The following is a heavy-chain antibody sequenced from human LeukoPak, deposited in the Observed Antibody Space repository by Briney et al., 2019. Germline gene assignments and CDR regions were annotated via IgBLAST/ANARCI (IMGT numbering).Heavy chain of an antibody. CDR3: ARDWGKGSTETY. V-gene: IGHV1-69*04. CDR2: IIPILGIA. CDR1: GGTFSSYA. D-gene: IGHD3-16*01. Sequence: GASVKVSCKASGGTFSSYAISWVRQAPGQGLEWMGRIIPILGIANYAQKFQGRVTITADKSTSTAYMELSSLRSEDTAVYYCARDWGKGSTETYWGQGTLVTVYS. J-gene: IGHJ4*02.